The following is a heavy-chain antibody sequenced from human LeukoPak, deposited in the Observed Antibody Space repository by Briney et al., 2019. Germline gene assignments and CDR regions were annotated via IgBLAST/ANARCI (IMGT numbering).Heavy chain of an antibody. Sequence: PSETLSLTCTVSGGSISSHYWSWIRQPPEKGLEWIGYIYYSGSTDYNPSLKSRVTISVDTSKNQFSLKLSSVTAADTALYYCARGSSSWIDWGQGTLVTVSS. V-gene: IGHV4-59*11. D-gene: IGHD2-2*01. CDR3: ARGSSSWID. J-gene: IGHJ4*02. CDR1: GGSISSHY. CDR2: IYYSGST.